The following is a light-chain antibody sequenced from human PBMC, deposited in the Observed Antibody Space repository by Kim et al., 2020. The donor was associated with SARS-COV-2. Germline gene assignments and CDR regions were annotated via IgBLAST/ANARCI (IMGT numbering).Light chain of an antibody. CDR1: QSVGVW. Sequence: SASVGDKVTMTCRASQSVGVWLAWYQQRPGKAPRLLIQTVSGLQSGVPSRFRGSGSGTEFTLTISSLQPDDFATYFCQQYYSYSTFGQGTKVDIK. J-gene: IGKJ1*01. CDR2: TVS. V-gene: IGKV1-5*03. CDR3: QQYYSYST.